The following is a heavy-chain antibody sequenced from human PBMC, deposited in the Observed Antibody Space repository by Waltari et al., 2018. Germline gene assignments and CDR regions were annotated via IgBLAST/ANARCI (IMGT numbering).Heavy chain of an antibody. CDR1: GYRVTSTW. Sequence: EGQLVQSGAEVKKPGESLKISGKGSGYRVTSTWIGWVRQRPGKGLEWMGIIYPGDSDTIYSPSFQGQVTISADKSISTAYLQWSSLKASDTAMYYCARLYSSGWYPIDYWGQGTLVTVSS. CDR3: ARLYSSGWYPIDY. V-gene: IGHV5-51*01. CDR2: IYPGDSDT. D-gene: IGHD6-19*01. J-gene: IGHJ4*02.